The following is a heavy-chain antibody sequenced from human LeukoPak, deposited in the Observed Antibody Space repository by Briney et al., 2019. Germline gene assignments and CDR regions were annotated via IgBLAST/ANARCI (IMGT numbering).Heavy chain of an antibody. J-gene: IGHJ4*02. CDR2: IYSGGST. CDR1: GFTVSSNY. Sequence: GRSLKLSCAASGFTVSSNYMSWVRQAPGKGLEWVSVIYSGGSTYYADSVKGRFTISRDNSKNTLYLQMNSLRAEDTAVYYCARHERFLECPVDYWGQGTLVTVSS. D-gene: IGHD3-3*01. CDR3: ARHERFLECPVDY. V-gene: IGHV3-66*04.